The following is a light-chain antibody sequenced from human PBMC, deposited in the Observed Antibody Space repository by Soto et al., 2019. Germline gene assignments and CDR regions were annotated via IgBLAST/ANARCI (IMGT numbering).Light chain of an antibody. V-gene: IGLV2-11*01. CDR1: SSNFGGYNS. CDR3: CSSASSYTSVV. CDR2: DVT. Sequence: QSALTQPPSASGSPGQSVTISCTGTSSNFGGYNSVSWYQQHPGKAPKLMIYDVTKRPSGVPDRFSGSKSGNTASLIISGLQTEDEAHYYCCSSASSYTSVVFGGGTKVTVL. J-gene: IGLJ2*01.